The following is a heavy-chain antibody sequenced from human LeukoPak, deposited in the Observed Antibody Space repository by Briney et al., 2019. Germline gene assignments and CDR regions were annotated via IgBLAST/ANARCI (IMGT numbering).Heavy chain of an antibody. CDR3: VKDNPLDY. J-gene: IGHJ4*02. Sequence: PGGSLRLSCAASGFTFSTYNMNWVRQAPGKGLEWVSSITSSSTYIYYADSMKGRFTISRDNSKNTLYLHINSLRAEDTAVYYCVKDNPLDYWGQGTLVIVSS. D-gene: IGHD1-14*01. CDR2: ITSSSTYI. CDR1: GFTFSTYN. V-gene: IGHV3-21*01.